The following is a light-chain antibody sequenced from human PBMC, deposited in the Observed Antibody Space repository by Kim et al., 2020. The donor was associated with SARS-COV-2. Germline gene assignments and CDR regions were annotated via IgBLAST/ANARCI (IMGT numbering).Light chain of an antibody. V-gene: IGLV2-11*01. J-gene: IGLJ6*01. CDR1: TSDVGSFNR. CDR3: CSYSRTYTVL. Sequence: QSALTQPRSVSGSPGQSVTISCTGTTSDVGSFNRVSWYQQHPGKAPKLMIFDVAERPSGVPDRFSGSKSGHTASLSISGLQTEDEANYYCCSYSRTYTVLFGGGTKVTVL. CDR2: DVA.